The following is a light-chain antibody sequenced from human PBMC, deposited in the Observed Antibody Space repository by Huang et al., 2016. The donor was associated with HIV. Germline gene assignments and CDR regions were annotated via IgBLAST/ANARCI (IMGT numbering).Light chain of an antibody. CDR3: QQSYSTPYT. CDR2: ALS. J-gene: IGKJ2*01. CDR1: QAINTY. V-gene: IGKV1-39*01. Sequence: DIQMTQSPSSLSASVGDRVIITCRASQAINTYLNWYHQKVGKAPKLLISALSSLQSGVPSRFSGTGSGAHFSLTISSLRPEDFATYYCQQSYSTPYTFGQGTKVEI.